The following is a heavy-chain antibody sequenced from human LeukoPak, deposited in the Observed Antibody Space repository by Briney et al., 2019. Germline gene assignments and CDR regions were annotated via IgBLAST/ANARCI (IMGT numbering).Heavy chain of an antibody. CDR1: GFTFSSYG. CDR3: ARGYDGDTFDY. D-gene: IGHD3-22*01. Sequence: GRSLRLSCAASGFTFSSYGMHWVRQAPGKGLEWVAVISYDGSNKYYADSVKGRFTISRDNSKNTLYLQMNSLRAEDTAVYYCARGYDGDTFDYWGQGTLVTVSS. CDR2: ISYDGSNK. V-gene: IGHV3-30*03. J-gene: IGHJ4*02.